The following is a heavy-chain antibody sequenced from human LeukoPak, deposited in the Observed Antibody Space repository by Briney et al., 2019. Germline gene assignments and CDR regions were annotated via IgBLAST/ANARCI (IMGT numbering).Heavy chain of an antibody. CDR2: IWYDGSNK. Sequence: GGSLRLSCAASGFTLSSYGMHWVRQAPGKGLEWVAVIWYDGSNKYYADSVKGRFTISRDNSKNTLYLQMNSLRAEDTAVYYCASTYYYDSIDYWGQGTLVTVSS. CDR1: GFTLSSYG. D-gene: IGHD3-22*01. CDR3: ASTYYYDSIDY. V-gene: IGHV3-33*01. J-gene: IGHJ4*02.